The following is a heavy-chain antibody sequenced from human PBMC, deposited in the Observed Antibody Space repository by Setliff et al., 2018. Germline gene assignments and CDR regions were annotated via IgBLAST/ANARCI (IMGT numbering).Heavy chain of an antibody. D-gene: IGHD3-10*01. J-gene: IGHJ3*01. CDR1: GGSISSYY. V-gene: IGHV4-59*12. Sequence: SETLSLTCTVSGGSISSYYWSWIRQPPGKGLEWIGYIYYSGSTNYNPSLRSRVTISLDTSKNQFSPKLTSVTAADTAVYFCAREVGDVIISSDAFDFWGQGTMVTVSS. CDR2: IYYSGST. CDR3: AREVGDVIISSDAFDF.